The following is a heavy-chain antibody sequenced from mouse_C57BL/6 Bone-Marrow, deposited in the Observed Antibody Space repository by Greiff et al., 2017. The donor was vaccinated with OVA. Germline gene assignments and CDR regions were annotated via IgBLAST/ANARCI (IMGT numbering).Heavy chain of an antibody. Sequence: VQLQQSGPELVKPGASVKISCKASGYAFSSSWMNWVKQRPGKGLEWIGRIYPGDGDTNYNGKFKGKATLTADKSSRTAYMQLSSLTSEDSAVYFCARAIITTVVAPYWYFDVWGTGTTVTVSS. J-gene: IGHJ1*03. CDR3: ARAIITTVVAPYWYFDV. D-gene: IGHD1-1*01. V-gene: IGHV1-82*01. CDR2: IYPGDGDT. CDR1: GYAFSSSW.